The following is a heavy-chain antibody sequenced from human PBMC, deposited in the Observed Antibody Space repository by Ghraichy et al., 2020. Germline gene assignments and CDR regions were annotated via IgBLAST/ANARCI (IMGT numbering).Heavy chain of an antibody. D-gene: IGHD4-23*01. J-gene: IGHJ4*02. V-gene: IGHV3-53*01. Sequence: GGSLRLSCAASGFTVSSNYMSWVRQAPGKGLEWVSVIYSGGSTYYADSVKGRFTISRDNSKNTLYLQMNSLRAEDTAVYYCARGALRWYPFDYWGQGTLVTVSS. CDR1: GFTVSSNY. CDR3: ARGALRWYPFDY. CDR2: IYSGGST.